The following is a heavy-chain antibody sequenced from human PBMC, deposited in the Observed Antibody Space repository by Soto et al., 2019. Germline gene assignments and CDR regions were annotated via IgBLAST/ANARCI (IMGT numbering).Heavy chain of an antibody. D-gene: IGHD3-16*01. CDR3: TRDLGGGRYYDYGMDV. J-gene: IGHJ6*02. CDR2: IRSKAYGGTT. V-gene: IGHV3-49*03. CDR1: GFTFGDYA. Sequence: GGSLRLSCTASGFTFGDYAMSWFRQAPGKGLEWVGFIRSKAYGGTTEYAASVKGRFTISRDDSKSIAHLQMNSLKTEDTAVYYCTRDLGGGRYYDYGMDVWGQGTTVTVSS.